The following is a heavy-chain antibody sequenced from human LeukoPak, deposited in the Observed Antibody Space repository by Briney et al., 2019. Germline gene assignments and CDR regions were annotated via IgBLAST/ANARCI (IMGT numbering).Heavy chain of an antibody. J-gene: IGHJ4*02. V-gene: IGHV4-59*01. CDR3: ARVKGFYGSGSFDF. CDR2: IYDNVNT. D-gene: IGHD3-10*01. Sequence: SETLSLTCTVSGGSISRYYWSWVRQPPGEGLEWIGYIYDNVNTNYNPSLASRVAISVDTSNNRFSLRLPSVTAADTALYYCARVKGFYGSGSFDFWGQGILVTVSS. CDR1: GGSISRYY.